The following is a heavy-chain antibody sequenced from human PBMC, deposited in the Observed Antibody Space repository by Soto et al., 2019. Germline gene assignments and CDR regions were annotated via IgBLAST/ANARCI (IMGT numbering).Heavy chain of an antibody. J-gene: IGHJ6*02. D-gene: IGHD6-6*01. CDR3: ATPRPYSSSSRFYYGMDV. V-gene: IGHV1-24*01. Sequence: ASVQVSFTVSGYTLTDVSLHWVRQAPGKGLEWMGGFDPEDGETIYAQKFQGRVTMTEDTSTDTAYMELSSLRSEDTAVYYCATPRPYSSSSRFYYGMDVWGQGTTVTVSS. CDR2: FDPEDGET. CDR1: GYTLTDVS.